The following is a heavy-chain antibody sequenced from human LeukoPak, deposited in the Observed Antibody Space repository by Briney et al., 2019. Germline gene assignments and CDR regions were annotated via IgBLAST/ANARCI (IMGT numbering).Heavy chain of an antibody. J-gene: IGHJ4*02. CDR3: ARSIAAAGISDF. Sequence: GGSLRLSCAASGFTFSNYWMSWVCQAPGKGLEWVANIKQDGSEKYYVDSVKGRFTISRDNAKNSLYLQMNNLRAEDTAVYYCARSIAAAGISDFWGQGTLVTVSS. D-gene: IGHD6-13*01. V-gene: IGHV3-7*01. CDR2: IKQDGSEK. CDR1: GFTFSNYW.